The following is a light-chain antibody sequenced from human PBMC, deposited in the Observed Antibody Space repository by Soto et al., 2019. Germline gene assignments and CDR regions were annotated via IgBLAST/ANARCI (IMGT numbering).Light chain of an antibody. CDR1: QSISTW. Sequence: DIQMTQSPSTLSASVGDRVTITCRASQSISTWLAWYQQKAGKAPKLLIYKASILESGVPSRFSGSGSGTEFTLTISSLQPDNFATYYCQQYSTYWTSGQGTKVEIK. V-gene: IGKV1-5*03. J-gene: IGKJ1*01. CDR2: KAS. CDR3: QQYSTYWT.